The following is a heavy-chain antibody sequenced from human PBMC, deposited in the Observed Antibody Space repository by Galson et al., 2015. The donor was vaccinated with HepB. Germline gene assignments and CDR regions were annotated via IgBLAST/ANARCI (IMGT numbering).Heavy chain of an antibody. CDR3: ARGVYHFDY. Sequence: LSLTCAVSGGSMSSTNWWSWVRQPPGKGLEWIGEIYHSGTTNYNPSLKSRVTISVGKSKNQFSLKLRSVTAADTAVHYCARGVYHFDYWGQGTLVTVSS. V-gene: IGHV4-4*02. D-gene: IGHD3-16*01. J-gene: IGHJ4*02. CDR1: GGSMSSTNW. CDR2: IYHSGTT.